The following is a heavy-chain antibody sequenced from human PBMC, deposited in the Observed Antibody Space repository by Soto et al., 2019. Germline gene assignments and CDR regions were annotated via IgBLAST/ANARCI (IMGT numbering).Heavy chain of an antibody. CDR3: AKDLFSGGSYPNWFDP. V-gene: IGHV3-30*18. CDR1: GFSFRSYG. J-gene: IGHJ5*02. CDR2: ISYDGSNQ. D-gene: IGHD1-26*01. Sequence: QVHLVESGGGVVQPGKSLRLSCGASGFSFRSYGLHWVRQAPGKGLEWIGLISYDGSNQFYADSVRGRFTISRDNSNNTLYLQMTSLRVEDTAVYYCAKDLFSGGSYPNWFDPWGHGTLVTVSS.